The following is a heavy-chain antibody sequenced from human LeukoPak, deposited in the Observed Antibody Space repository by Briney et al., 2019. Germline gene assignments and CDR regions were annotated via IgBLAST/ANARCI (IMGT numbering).Heavy chain of an antibody. J-gene: IGHJ4*02. CDR3: ASGYSSSWYSY. D-gene: IGHD6-13*01. V-gene: IGHV4-4*07. CDR1: GGSISSYY. CDR2: IYTSGST. Sequence: SETLSLTCTVSGGSISSYYWSWIRQPAGKGLEWIGRIYTSGSTNYNPSLKSRVTMSVDTSKNQFSLKLSSVIAADTAVYYCASGYSSSWYSYWGQGTLVTVSS.